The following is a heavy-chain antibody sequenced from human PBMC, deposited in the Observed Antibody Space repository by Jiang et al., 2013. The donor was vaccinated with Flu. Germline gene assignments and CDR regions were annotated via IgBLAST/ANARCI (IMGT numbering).Heavy chain of an antibody. CDR3: ARVPTIFGVVIGDYFDY. Sequence: QSGAEVKKPGASVKVSCKASGYTFTGYYMHWVRQAPGQGLEWMGWINPNSGGTNYAQKFQGRVTMTRDTSISTAYMELSRLRSDDTAVYYCARVPTIFGVVIGDYFDYWGQGTLV. D-gene: IGHD3-3*01. CDR2: INPNSGGT. J-gene: IGHJ4*02. CDR1: GYTFTGYY. V-gene: IGHV1-2*02.